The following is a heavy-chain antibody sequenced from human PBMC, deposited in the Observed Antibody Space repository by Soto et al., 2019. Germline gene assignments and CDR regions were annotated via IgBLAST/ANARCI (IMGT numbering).Heavy chain of an antibody. J-gene: IGHJ6*02. D-gene: IGHD3-3*01. V-gene: IGHV4-34*01. CDR3: ARGLWEGLRFLEWFYYYYGMDV. Sequence: SEALSLTCSVYGWSFSGYYWSWIRQPPGKGLEWIGEINHSGSTNYNPSLKSRVTISVDTSKNQFSLKLSSVTAADTAVYYCARGLWEGLRFLEWFYYYYGMDVWGQGTTVTV. CDR1: GWSFSGYY. CDR2: INHSGST.